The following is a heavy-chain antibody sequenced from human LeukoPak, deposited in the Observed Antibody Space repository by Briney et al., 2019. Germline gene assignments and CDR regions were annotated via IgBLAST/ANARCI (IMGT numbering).Heavy chain of an antibody. V-gene: IGHV3-9*01. CDR3: AKVITIFGVLIGVDAFDI. J-gene: IGHJ3*02. CDR2: ISWNSGSL. CDR1: GFTFDNYG. D-gene: IGHD3-3*01. Sequence: PGGSLRLSCAGSGFTFDNYGMHWVRQAPGKGLEWVSGISWNSGSLAYADSVKGRFTICRDNAKNSLYLQMNSLRAEDTALYYCAKVITIFGVLIGVDAFDIWGPGTMVTVSS.